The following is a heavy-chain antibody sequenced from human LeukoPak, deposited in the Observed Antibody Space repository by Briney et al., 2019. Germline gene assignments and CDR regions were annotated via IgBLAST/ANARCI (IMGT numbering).Heavy chain of an antibody. CDR2: INHSGST. CDR1: GGSISSYY. J-gene: IGHJ6*02. V-gene: IGHV4-34*01. CDR3: ARGCYKSYYYYGMDV. D-gene: IGHD2-2*02. Sequence: SETLSLTCTVSGGSISSYYWSWIRQPPGKGPEWIGEINHSGSTNYNPSPKSRVTISVDTSKNQFSLKLSSVTAADTAVYYCARGCYKSYYYYGMDVWGQGTTVTVSS.